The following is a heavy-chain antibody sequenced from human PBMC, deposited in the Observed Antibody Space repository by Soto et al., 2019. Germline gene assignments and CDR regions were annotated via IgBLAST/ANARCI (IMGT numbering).Heavy chain of an antibody. CDR3: ARLSIVAAAPLDDDYYYYYGMDV. CDR1: GGTFSSYA. Sequence: GASVKVSCKASGGTFSSYAISWVRQAPGQGLEWMGGIIPIFGTANYAQKFQGRVTITADESTSTAYMELSSLRSEDTAVYYCARLSIVAAAPLDDDYYYYYGMDVWGQGTTVTVSS. V-gene: IGHV1-69*13. D-gene: IGHD2-2*01. J-gene: IGHJ6*02. CDR2: IIPIFGTA.